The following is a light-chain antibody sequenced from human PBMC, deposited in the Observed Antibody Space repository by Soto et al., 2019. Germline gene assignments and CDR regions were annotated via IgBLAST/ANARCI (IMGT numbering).Light chain of an antibody. Sequence: QSVLTQPASVSGSPGQSIAISCSGSSSDLGIYNYVSWYQQHPGKVPKLIIFEVTNRPSGVSNRFSGSKSGNTASLTISGLQAEDEADYYCSSYTTSSTRVFGIGTKVTVL. CDR1: SSDLGIYNY. CDR2: EVT. CDR3: SSYTTSSTRV. V-gene: IGLV2-14*01. J-gene: IGLJ1*01.